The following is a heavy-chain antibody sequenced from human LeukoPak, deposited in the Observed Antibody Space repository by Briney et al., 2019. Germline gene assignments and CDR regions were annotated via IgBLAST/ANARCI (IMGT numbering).Heavy chain of an antibody. CDR1: GGSISSSSYY. V-gene: IGHV4-39*01. D-gene: IGHD2-15*01. J-gene: IGHJ4*02. CDR3: AGEGYCSGGSCYGY. CDR2: IYYSGST. Sequence: SETLSLTCTVSGGSISSSSYYWGWIRQPPGKGLEWIGSIYYSGSTYYNPSLKSRVTISVDTSKNQFSLKLSSVTAADTAVYYCAGEGYCSGGSCYGYWGQGTLVTVSS.